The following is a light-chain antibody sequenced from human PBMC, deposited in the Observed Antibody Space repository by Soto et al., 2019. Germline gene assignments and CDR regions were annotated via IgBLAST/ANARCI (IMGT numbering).Light chain of an antibody. V-gene: IGLV2-14*03. Sequence: QSVLTQPASVSGSPGQSITISCTGTSSDVGAYNFVSWYQQHPGRAPKLMIYDVSYRPSGVSNRFSGSKSGNTASLTISGLQIEDEADYYCCSYADSSSYVFGTGTRSPS. CDR2: DVS. CDR3: CSYADSSSYV. J-gene: IGLJ1*01. CDR1: SSDVGAYNF.